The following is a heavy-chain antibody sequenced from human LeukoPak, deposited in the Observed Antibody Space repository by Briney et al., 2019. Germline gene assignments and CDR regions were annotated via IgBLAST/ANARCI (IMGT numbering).Heavy chain of an antibody. Sequence: GGSLRLSCAASGFTSSDYGMHWVRQAPGRGLEWVAFIRYDGTNKYYADSVKGRFTISRDNSKNTLYLQMNSLRAEDTAVYYCAKDVAYCSGGSCPSGMDVWGQGTTVTVSS. CDR3: AKDVAYCSGGSCPSGMDV. D-gene: IGHD2-15*01. V-gene: IGHV3-30*02. CDR2: IRYDGTNK. CDR1: GFTSSDYG. J-gene: IGHJ6*02.